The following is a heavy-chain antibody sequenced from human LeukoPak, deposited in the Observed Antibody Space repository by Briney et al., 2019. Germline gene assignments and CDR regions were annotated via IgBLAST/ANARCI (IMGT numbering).Heavy chain of an antibody. CDR3: ARGLCGGDCYDY. CDR2: ISSSSSYI. Sequence: GGSLRLSCAASGFTFSSYSMNWVRQAPGKGLEWVSSISSSSSYIYYADSVKGRFTISRDNAKNSLYLQMNSLRAEDTAVYYCARGLCGGDCYDYWGQGTLVTVSS. D-gene: IGHD2-21*01. V-gene: IGHV3-21*01. CDR1: GFTFSSYS. J-gene: IGHJ4*02.